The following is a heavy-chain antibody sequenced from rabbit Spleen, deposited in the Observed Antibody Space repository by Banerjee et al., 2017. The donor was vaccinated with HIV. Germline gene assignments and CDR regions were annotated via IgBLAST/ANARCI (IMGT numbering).Heavy chain of an antibody. Sequence: ESQACLVQPTDPLGLSFKSYGLTISSSYHTRCVREAPGKGLDWFACICAGSNGSTCSEGRFTGSFTSSTTVSLVILRLTGVTAADNACSMGTRMNVADVYFDLWGPGTLVTVS. D-gene: IGHD3-1*01. V-gene: IGHV1S40*01. CDR1: GLTISSSYH. J-gene: IGHJ4*01. CDR2: ICAGSNGST. CDR3: SMGTRMNVADVYFDL.